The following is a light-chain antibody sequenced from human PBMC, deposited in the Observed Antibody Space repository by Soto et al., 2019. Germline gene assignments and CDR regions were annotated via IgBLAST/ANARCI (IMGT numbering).Light chain of an antibody. V-gene: IGKV3-15*01. CDR3: QQYNNWLLT. CDR1: QSVSSN. Sequence: EVVMTHSPATLSVSPWERVTLSCRASQSVSSNLAWYQQKPGQAPRLLIYGTSTRATDIPDRFSGSGSGTHFTLTINSLQSEDFAVYYCQQYNNWLLTFGGGTKVDIK. J-gene: IGKJ4*01. CDR2: GTS.